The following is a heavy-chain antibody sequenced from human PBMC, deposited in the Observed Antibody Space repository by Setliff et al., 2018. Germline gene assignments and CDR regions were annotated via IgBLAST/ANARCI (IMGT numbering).Heavy chain of an antibody. CDR1: GFTFSSYS. J-gene: IGHJ4*02. D-gene: IGHD5-12*01. CDR3: ARGGYSRGPPVYYFDY. Sequence: PGGSLRLSCAASGFTFSSYSMNWVRQAPGKGLEWVSVIYSDGSTYHADSVKGRFTISRDNSKNTLYLQMNSLRAEDTAVYYCARGGYSRGPPVYYFDYWGQGTLVTVSS. V-gene: IGHV3-66*01. CDR2: IYSDGST.